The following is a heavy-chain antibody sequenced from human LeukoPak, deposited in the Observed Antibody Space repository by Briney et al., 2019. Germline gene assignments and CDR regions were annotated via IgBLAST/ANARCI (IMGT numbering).Heavy chain of an antibody. CDR3: ARVKGAKQWLLFDY. V-gene: IGHV4-4*02. CDR1: GGSISSSNW. CDR2: IYHSGST. J-gene: IGHJ4*02. Sequence: SETLSLTCAVSGGSISSSNWWSWVRQPPGKGLEWIGEIYHSGSTNYNPSLKSRVTISVDKSKNQFSLKLSSVTAADTAVYYCARVKGAKQWLLFDYWGQGTLVTVSS. D-gene: IGHD6-19*01.